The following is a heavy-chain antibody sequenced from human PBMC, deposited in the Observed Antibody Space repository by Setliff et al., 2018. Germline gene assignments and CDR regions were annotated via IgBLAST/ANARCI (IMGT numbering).Heavy chain of an antibody. Sequence: SETLSLTCTVSGDSSSSHYWSWIRQPPGKGLEWIGYIHYSGTTNYNPSLKSRVTLSLDTAKNQFSLELRAVTAADTALYYCARENGYCSGGACYFMFDYWGQGTLVTVSS. V-gene: IGHV4-59*11. CDR3: ARENGYCSGGACYFMFDY. CDR2: IHYSGTT. D-gene: IGHD2-15*01. CDR1: GDSSSSHY. J-gene: IGHJ4*02.